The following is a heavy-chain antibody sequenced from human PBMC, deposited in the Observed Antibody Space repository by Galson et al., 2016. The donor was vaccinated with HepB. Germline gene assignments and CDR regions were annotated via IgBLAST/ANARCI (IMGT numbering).Heavy chain of an antibody. CDR3: ATNGPQLYFHWLNSFDY. CDR2: ISATGSST. CDR1: GFTSSTYA. V-gene: IGHV3-23*01. J-gene: IGHJ4*02. Sequence: SLRLSCAASGFTSSTYAVSWVRQAPGKGLEWVSAISATGSSTYYADSVKGRFTISKDNSKNTLYLQMNGLRTEDTAIYYCATNGPQLYFHWLNSFDYWGQGTLVTVSS. D-gene: IGHD3-9*01.